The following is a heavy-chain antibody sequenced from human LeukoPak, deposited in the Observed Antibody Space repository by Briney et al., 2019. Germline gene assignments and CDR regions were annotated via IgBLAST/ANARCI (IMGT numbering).Heavy chain of an antibody. Sequence: GESLKISCKGSGYSFTSYWIAWVRQMPGKGLEWMGNIYPGDADARYSPSFQGQVTISADKSITTAYLQWSSLKASDTAIYYCAKGSGYSSSSDFDYWGQGTLVTVSS. CDR2: IYPGDADA. J-gene: IGHJ4*02. D-gene: IGHD6-6*01. CDR1: GYSFTSYW. V-gene: IGHV5-51*01. CDR3: AKGSGYSSSSDFDY.